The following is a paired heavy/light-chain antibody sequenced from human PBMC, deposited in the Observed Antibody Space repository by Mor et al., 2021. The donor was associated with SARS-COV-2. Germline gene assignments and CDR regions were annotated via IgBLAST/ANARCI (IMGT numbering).Light chain of an antibody. CDR3: QQYGSSPRLT. Sequence: EIVLTQSPGTLSLSPGERATLSCRASQSVSSNYLAWYQQKPGQAPRLLIYGASSRATGIPDRFSGSGSGTDFTLTISRLEPEDFAVYYCQQYGSSPRLTFGGGTKVEIK. CDR1: QSVSSNY. V-gene: IGKV3-20*01. CDR2: GAS. J-gene: IGKJ4*01.
Heavy chain of an antibody. CDR3: ARDMGDGGSSGYYYSFDY. CDR2: IWYDGSNK. Sequence: QVQLVESGGGVVQPGRSLRLSCAASGFTFRSYSMHWVRQAPGKGLEWVAVIWYDGSNKYYADSVEGRFTVSRDNSKNTLYLQMNSLRAEDTAVYYCARDMGDGGSSGYYYSFDYWGQGTLVTVSS. V-gene: IGHV3-33*01. J-gene: IGHJ4*02. CDR1: GFTFRSYS. D-gene: IGHD3-22*01.